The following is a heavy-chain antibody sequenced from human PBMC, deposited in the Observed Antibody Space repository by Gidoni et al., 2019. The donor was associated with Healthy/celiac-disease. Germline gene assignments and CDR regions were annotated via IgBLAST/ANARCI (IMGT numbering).Heavy chain of an antibody. CDR1: GFTFSSLA. V-gene: IGHV3-64D*06. Sequence: EGQLVESGGGLVQPGGALRLSCSASGFTFSSLAMHWVRQAPGKGLEYVSAISSNGGSTYYADSVKGRFTISRDNSKNTLYLQMSSLRAEDTAVYYCVKGQSSGWYGDWFDPWGQGTLVTVSS. D-gene: IGHD6-19*01. CDR2: ISSNGGST. CDR3: VKGQSSGWYGDWFDP. J-gene: IGHJ5*02.